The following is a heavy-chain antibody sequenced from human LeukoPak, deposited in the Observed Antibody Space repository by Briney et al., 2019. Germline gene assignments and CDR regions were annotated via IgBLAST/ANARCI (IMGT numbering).Heavy chain of an antibody. CDR1: GFTFSSYA. CDR2: ISGSGGST. Sequence: GGSLRLSCAASGFTFSSYAMSWVRQAPGKGLEWVSAISGSGGSTYYAESVKGRFTISRHNSKNTLYRQMNSVRAEHTAVYYCAKGGPYKNYFDYWGQGTLVTVSS. V-gene: IGHV3-23*01. CDR3: AKGGPYKNYFDY. D-gene: IGHD1-14*01. J-gene: IGHJ4*02.